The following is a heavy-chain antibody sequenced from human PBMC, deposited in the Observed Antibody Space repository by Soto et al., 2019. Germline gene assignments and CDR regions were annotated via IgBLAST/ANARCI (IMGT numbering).Heavy chain of an antibody. CDR2: IYYSGST. J-gene: IGHJ6*03. D-gene: IGHD2-15*01. Sequence: PSETLSLTCTVSGGSISSGGYYWSWIRQHPGKGLEWIGYIYYSGSTYYNPSLKSRVTISVDTSKNQFSLKLSSVTAADTAVYYCARDRRYCSGGSCYSVNYYYYMDVWGKGTTVIVSS. V-gene: IGHV4-31*03. CDR3: ARDRRYCSGGSCYSVNYYYYMDV. CDR1: GGSISSGGYY.